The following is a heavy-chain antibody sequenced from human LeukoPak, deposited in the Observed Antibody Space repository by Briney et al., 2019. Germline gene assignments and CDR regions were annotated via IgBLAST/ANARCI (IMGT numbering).Heavy chain of an antibody. D-gene: IGHD3-3*01. J-gene: IGHJ6*03. V-gene: IGHV4-4*07. Sequence: LETLSLTCTVSGGSISSYYWSWIRQPAGKGLEWIGRIYTSGSTNYNPSLKSRVTMSVDTSKNQFSLKLSSVTAADTAVYYCARSPYYDFWSGYFSLHYYYYYMDVWGKGTTVTVSS. CDR1: GGSISSYY. CDR2: IYTSGST. CDR3: ARSPYYDFWSGYFSLHYYYYYMDV.